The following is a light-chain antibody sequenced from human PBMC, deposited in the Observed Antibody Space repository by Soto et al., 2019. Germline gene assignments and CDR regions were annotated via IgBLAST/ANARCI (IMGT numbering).Light chain of an antibody. J-gene: IGLJ3*02. CDR2: GNT. Sequence: QSVLTQPPSVSGAPGQRVSISCTGSSSNIAAGYDVQWYQQLPGTAPKLLIYGNTYRLSGVPDRLSGSKSGTSASLAITGLQAEDEAGYYCHSYDSRLSRGVFGGGTKLTVL. V-gene: IGLV1-40*01. CDR3: HSYDSRLSRGV. CDR1: SSNIAAGYD.